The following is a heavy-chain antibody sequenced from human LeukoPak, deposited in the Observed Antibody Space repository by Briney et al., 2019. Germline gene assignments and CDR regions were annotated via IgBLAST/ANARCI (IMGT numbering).Heavy chain of an antibody. CDR1: GGSFSSYY. D-gene: IGHD4-23*01. CDR3: ARDGYGGIDY. J-gene: IGHJ4*02. Sequence: SETLSLTCAVYGGSFSSYYWSWIRQPPGKGLEWIGEINHSGSTNYNPSLKSRVTISVDTSTNQFSLKLNSVTAADTALYYCARDGYGGIDYWGQGILVTVSS. CDR2: INHSGST. V-gene: IGHV4-34*01.